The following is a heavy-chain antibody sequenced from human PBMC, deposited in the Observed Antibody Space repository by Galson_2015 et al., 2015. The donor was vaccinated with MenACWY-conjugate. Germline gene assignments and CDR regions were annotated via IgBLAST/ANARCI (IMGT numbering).Heavy chain of an antibody. Sequence: VSCKASGGTFSTYGIVWVRQAPGQGLEWMGRIIPILDKTNYAQTFQDRVTITADKSTSTAYMELSSLRSEDTAVYYCASVVQLWYYFDYWGQGTLVTVSS. V-gene: IGHV1-69*04. J-gene: IGHJ4*02. CDR1: GGTFSTYG. D-gene: IGHD5-18*01. CDR2: IIPILDKT. CDR3: ASVVQLWYYFDY.